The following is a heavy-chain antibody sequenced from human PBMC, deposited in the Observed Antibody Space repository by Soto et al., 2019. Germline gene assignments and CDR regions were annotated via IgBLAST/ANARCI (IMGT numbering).Heavy chain of an antibody. CDR2: INHLETT. D-gene: IGHD1-26*01. J-gene: IGHJ4*02. V-gene: IGHV4-30-2*01. CDR1: GAYITYGNYA. Sequence: QLHGSGSGLVKPSQTLSLTCTVSGAYITYGNYAWSRIRQTPGKGLEWIGYINHLETTFYNPSFERRLTLSIDRAKNQFSLNLNSMSAADRAVYFCARGGGSDAFDYWGQGILVTVSS. CDR3: ARGGGSDAFDY.